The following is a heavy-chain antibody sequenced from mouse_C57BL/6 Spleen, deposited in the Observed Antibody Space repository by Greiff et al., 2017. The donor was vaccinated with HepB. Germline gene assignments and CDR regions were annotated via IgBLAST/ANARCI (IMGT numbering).Heavy chain of an antibody. V-gene: IGHV2-6-1*01. CDR2: IWSDGST. D-gene: IGHD1-1*01. J-gene: IGHJ4*01. CDR1: GFSLTSYG. Sequence: VQLQESGPGLVAPSQSLSITCTVSGFSLTSYGVHWVRQPPGKGLEWLVVIWSDGSTTYNSALKSRLSISKDNSKSQVFLKMNSLQTDDTAMYYCARQRGFYYYDYAMDYWGQGTSVTVSS. CDR3: ARQRGFYYYDYAMDY.